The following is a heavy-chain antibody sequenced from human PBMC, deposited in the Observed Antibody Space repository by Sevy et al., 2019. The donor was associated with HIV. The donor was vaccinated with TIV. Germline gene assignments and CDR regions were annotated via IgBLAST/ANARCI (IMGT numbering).Heavy chain of an antibody. J-gene: IGHJ1*01. CDR3: ARAPSGSQGPGQYFHH. V-gene: IGHV1-18*01. CDR2: ITAYNGNT. CDR1: GYTFTNYH. D-gene: IGHD1-26*01. Sequence: ASVKVSYKASGYTFTNYHITWVRQAPGQGLEWMGWITAYNGNTNYAQRLQGRVTMTTDTSTSTAYMELRSLGSDDTAVYYCARAPSGSQGPGQYFHHWGQGTLVTVSS.